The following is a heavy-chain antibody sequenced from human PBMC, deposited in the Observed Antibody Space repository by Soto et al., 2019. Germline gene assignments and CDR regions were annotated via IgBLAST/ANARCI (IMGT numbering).Heavy chain of an antibody. CDR1: GFMFSDHF. D-gene: IGHD6-19*01. Sequence: EVQLVESGGGLVQPGGSLRLSCAASGFMFSDHFMEWVRQAPGKGLEWVGRAKNKIGHYMTEYAASVKGRFTISRDESKNSRFLQMNSLETDDTAVYYCTGPQRSSSDWNYYWGQGTLVTVSS. V-gene: IGHV3-72*01. CDR3: TGPQRSSSDWNYY. CDR2: AKNKIGHYMT. J-gene: IGHJ4*02.